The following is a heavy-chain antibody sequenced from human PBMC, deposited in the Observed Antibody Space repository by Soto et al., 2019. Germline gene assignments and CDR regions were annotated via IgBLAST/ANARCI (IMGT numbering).Heavy chain of an antibody. Sequence: GASLKISGKGSGESVTSYWIGWVRQMPGKGLEWMGIIYPGDSDTRYSPSFQGQVTISADKSISTAYLQWSSLTASDTAMYYCARQERVLAATHQGRHSWGKGPPVPAS. D-gene: IGHD2-15*01. CDR2: IYPGDSDT. CDR3: ARQERVLAATHQGRHS. CDR1: GESVTSYW. J-gene: IGHJ6*03. V-gene: IGHV5-51*01.